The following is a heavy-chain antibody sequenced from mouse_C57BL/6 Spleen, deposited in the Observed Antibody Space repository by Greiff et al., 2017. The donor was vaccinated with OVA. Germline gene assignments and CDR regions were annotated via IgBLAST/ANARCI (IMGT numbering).Heavy chain of an antibody. CDR2: IDPEDGDT. D-gene: IGHD1-1*01. CDR1: GFNIKDYY. CDR3: TLSPYYYGSSSYAMDY. V-gene: IGHV14-1*01. J-gene: IGHJ4*01. Sequence: EVQRVESGAELVRPGASVKLSCTASGFNIKDYYMHWVKQRPEQGLEWIGRIDPEDGDTEYAPKFQGKATMTADTSSNTAYLQLSSLTSEDTAVYYCTLSPYYYGSSSYAMDYWGQGTSVTVSS.